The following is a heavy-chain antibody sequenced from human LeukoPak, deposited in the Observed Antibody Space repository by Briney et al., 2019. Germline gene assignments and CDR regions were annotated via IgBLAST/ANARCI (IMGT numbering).Heavy chain of an antibody. CDR1: GFTFSSYA. J-gene: IGHJ6*02. CDR3: ARGYYNFWNGMDV. Sequence: GGSLRLSCAASGFTFSSYAMHWVRQAPGKGLEWVAVISYDGSNKYYADSVKGRFTISRDNSKNTLYLQMNSLRAEDTAVYYCARGYYNFWNGMDVWGQGTTVTASS. V-gene: IGHV3-30-3*01. CDR2: ISYDGSNK. D-gene: IGHD3-3*01.